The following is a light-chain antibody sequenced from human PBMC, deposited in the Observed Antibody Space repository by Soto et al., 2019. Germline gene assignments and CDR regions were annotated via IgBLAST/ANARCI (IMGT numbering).Light chain of an antibody. CDR2: GAS. CDR1: QSVSTNF. Sequence: EIVLTQSPGTLSLSPGEGATLSCRASQSVSTNFFAWYQQKPGQAPRLLIHGASTRATVIPDRFSGSGSGTDFTLTISRLEPEDCAVYYCQQYGRTSWTFGQGTKVEIK. V-gene: IGKV3-20*01. J-gene: IGKJ1*01. CDR3: QQYGRTSWT.